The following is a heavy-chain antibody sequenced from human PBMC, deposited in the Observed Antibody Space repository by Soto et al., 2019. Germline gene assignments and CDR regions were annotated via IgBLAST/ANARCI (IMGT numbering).Heavy chain of an antibody. CDR2: IIPIFGTA. D-gene: IGHD3-9*01. CDR1: GGTFSSYA. J-gene: IGHJ5*02. Sequence: ASVKVSCKASGGTFSSYAISWVRQAPGQGLEWMGGIIPIFGTANYAQKFQGRVTITADESTSTAYMELSSLRSEDTAVYYCARGSYSYDILTGVNWFDPWGQGTLVTVSS. CDR3: ARGSYSYDILTGVNWFDP. V-gene: IGHV1-69*13.